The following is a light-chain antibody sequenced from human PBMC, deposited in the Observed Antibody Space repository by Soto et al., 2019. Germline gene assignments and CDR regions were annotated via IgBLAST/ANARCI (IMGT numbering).Light chain of an antibody. CDR2: GAS. V-gene: IGKV3-20*01. Sequence: IVLTQSAGTVSLSPGERATLSCRASQSVSSSYLAWYQQKPGQAPRLLIYGASSRATGIPDRFSGSGSGTDFTLTISRLEPEDLAVYYCQQYGSSRRTFGQGTKV. CDR3: QQYGSSRRT. CDR1: QSVSSSY. J-gene: IGKJ1*01.